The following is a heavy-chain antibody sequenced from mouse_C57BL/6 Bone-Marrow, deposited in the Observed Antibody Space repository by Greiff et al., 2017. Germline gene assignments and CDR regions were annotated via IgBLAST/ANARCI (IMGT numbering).Heavy chain of an antibody. CDR1: GYSITSGYY. V-gene: IGHV3-6*01. Sequence: ESGPGLVKPSQSLSLTCSVTGYSITSGYYWNWIRQFPGNKLEWMGYISYDGSNNYNPSLTNRISITRDTSKNQFFLKLNSVTTEDTATYYCARVRPTVRDWYFDVWGTGTTVTVSS. J-gene: IGHJ1*03. CDR3: ARVRPTVRDWYFDV. CDR2: ISYDGSN. D-gene: IGHD1-1*01.